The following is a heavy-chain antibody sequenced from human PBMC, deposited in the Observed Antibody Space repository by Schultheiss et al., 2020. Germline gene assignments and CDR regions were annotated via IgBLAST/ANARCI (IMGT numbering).Heavy chain of an antibody. J-gene: IGHJ4*02. D-gene: IGHD1-26*01. Sequence: GGSLRLSCKASGYTFTSYGISWVRQAPGQGLEWMGWISAYNGNTNYAQKLQGRVTMTTDTSTSTAYMELRSQRSDDTAVYYCARDQWRVPIVGATHIDYWGQGTLVTVSS. CDR3: ARDQWRVPIVGATHIDY. V-gene: IGHV1-18*01. CDR2: ISAYNGNT. CDR1: GYTFTSYG.